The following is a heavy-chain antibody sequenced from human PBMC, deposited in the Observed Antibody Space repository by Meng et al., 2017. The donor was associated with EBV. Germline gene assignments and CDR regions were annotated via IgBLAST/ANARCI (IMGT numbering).Heavy chain of an antibody. Sequence: QVQLQEWGPGLVEASETLSRACTGLGGSVSSGSYYWSWIRQPPGKGLEWIGYIYYSGSTNYNPSLKSRVTISVDTSKNQFALKLSSVTAADTAVYYCARGRYYGDYFWFDPWGQGTLVTVSS. CDR3: ARGRYYGDYFWFDP. V-gene: IGHV4-61*01. J-gene: IGHJ5*02. CDR2: IYYSGST. CDR1: GGSVSSGSYY. D-gene: IGHD4-17*01.